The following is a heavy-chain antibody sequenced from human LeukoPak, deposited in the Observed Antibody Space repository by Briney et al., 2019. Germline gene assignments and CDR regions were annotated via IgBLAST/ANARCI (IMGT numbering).Heavy chain of an antibody. J-gene: IGHJ4*02. CDR1: QFTFSHYG. CDR3: AKDAERGFDYN. D-gene: IGHD3-9*01. Sequence: VGSLRLSCAASQFTFSHYGMHWVRQAPGRGLQWVAVIWSDASNKYYSDSVKGRFTISRDNSKKTLYLEMNNLRAEDTAVYYCAKDAERGFDYNWGQGTLVTVSS. V-gene: IGHV3-33*06. CDR2: IWSDASNK.